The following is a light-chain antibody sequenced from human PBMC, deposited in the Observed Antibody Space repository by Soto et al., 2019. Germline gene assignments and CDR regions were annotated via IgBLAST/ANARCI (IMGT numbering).Light chain of an antibody. CDR2: DAS. CDR3: QQYNS. CDR1: QSISSW. Sequence: DIQMTQSPSTLSASVGDRVTITCRASQSISSWLAWYQQKPGKAPKLLIYDASSLESEVPSRFSGSGSGTEFTLTISSLQPDDFATYYCQQYNSFGQGTKLEIK. J-gene: IGKJ2*01. V-gene: IGKV1-5*01.